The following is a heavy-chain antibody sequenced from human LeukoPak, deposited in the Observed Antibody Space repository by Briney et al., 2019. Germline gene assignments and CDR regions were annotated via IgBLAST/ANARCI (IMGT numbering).Heavy chain of an antibody. Sequence: PGGSLRLSCEGSGFTFSNYWMGWVRQAPGKGLQWVANIKTDGSEKYYVDSVKGRFTISRDIAKNSLYLQMNSLRAEDTAVYYCATYSSLNRREFQYWGQGTLLTVSS. CDR2: IKTDGSEK. CDR3: ATYSSLNRREFQY. V-gene: IGHV3-7*01. J-gene: IGHJ1*01. D-gene: IGHD3-22*01. CDR1: GFTFSNYW.